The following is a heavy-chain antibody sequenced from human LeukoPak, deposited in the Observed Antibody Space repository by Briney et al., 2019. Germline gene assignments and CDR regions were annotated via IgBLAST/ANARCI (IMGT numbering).Heavy chain of an antibody. CDR1: GFIFSSYS. J-gene: IGHJ4*02. CDR2: ITGSGGNT. CDR3: ARDRNSGSYALVY. Sequence: GGSLRLSCAASGFIFSSYSMSWVRQAPGKGLEWVSVITGSGGNTYYADSVKGRFTISRDNSKNTLYLQMNSLRAEDTAVYYCARDRNSGSYALVYWGQGTLVTVSS. V-gene: IGHV3-23*01. D-gene: IGHD1-26*01.